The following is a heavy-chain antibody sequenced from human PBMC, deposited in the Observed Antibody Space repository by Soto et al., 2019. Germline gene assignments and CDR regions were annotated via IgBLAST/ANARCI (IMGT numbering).Heavy chain of an antibody. D-gene: IGHD6-13*01. J-gene: IGHJ5*02. CDR3: ARDPGRASADL. CDR2: ISHTDRLT. Sequence: EVQLAESGGDLVQPGGSLRLSCVGSGFTFSYYEMNWVRQAPGKGLERVAFISHTDRLTHYPDSVKGRFTISRDNAKNSLYLHMTSLRVEDTAVYYCARDPGRASADLWGQGTLVTVSS. CDR1: GFTFSYYE. V-gene: IGHV3-48*03.